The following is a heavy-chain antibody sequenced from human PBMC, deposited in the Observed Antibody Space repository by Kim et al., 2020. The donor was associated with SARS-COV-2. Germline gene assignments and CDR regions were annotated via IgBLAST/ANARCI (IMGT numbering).Heavy chain of an antibody. CDR1: GFTFSSYA. D-gene: IGHD3-22*01. CDR3: AREGLAHYYYYYGMDV. V-gene: IGHV3-30*04. CDR2: ISHDGSNK. J-gene: IGHJ6*02. Sequence: GGSLRLSCAASGFTFSSYAMHWVRQAPGKGLEWVAFISHDGSNKYYADSVKGRFTISRDNSKNTLYLQMNSLRAEDTAVYYCAREGLAHYYYYYGMDVWGQGATVTVSS.